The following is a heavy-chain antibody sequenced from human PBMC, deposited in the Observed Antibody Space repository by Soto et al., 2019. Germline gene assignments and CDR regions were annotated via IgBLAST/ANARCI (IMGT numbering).Heavy chain of an antibody. CDR3: VRDPGGSPLKGAVAY. CDR1: GFTFSGYS. D-gene: IGHD3-16*01. Sequence: EVQLVESGGGLVRPGGSLRLSCTDSGFTFSGYSRNWVRQAPGKGLEWVSSINSGSRYIYYADSVRGRVTISRDNEKKTLYLQMSSLRVEDTAVYYCVRDPGGSPLKGAVAYWGQGTLVTVSS. J-gene: IGHJ4*02. CDR2: INSGSRYI. V-gene: IGHV3-21*02.